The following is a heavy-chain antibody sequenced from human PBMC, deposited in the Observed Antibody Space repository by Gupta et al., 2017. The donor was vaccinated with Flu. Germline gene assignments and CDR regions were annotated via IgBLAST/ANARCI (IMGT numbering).Heavy chain of an antibody. CDR3: TRDPETSIAARPFDY. V-gene: IGHV3-49*02. CDR2: IRSEAYGGPT. J-gene: IGHJ4*02. Sequence: PGKGLEWVGFIRSEAYGGPTEYAASVQGRFTISRDDSKSIAYLHMNSLKTEDTGVYYCTRDPETSIAARPFDYWGQGTLVTVSS. D-gene: IGHD6-6*01.